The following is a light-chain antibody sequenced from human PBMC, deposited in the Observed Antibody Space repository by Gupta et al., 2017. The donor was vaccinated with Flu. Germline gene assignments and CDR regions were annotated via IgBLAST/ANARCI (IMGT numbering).Light chain of an antibody. V-gene: IGKV3-11*01. J-gene: IGKJ5*01. CDR2: DAS. Sequence: VLTQSPATLSLSPGERATLSCRASRNVITALAWYQQKSGQPPRLLIYDASTRATGIPARFSGGGSGTDFTLTISSLEPEDFALYYCQQRNSWHTFGQGTRLEI. CDR3: QQRNSWHT. CDR1: RNVITA.